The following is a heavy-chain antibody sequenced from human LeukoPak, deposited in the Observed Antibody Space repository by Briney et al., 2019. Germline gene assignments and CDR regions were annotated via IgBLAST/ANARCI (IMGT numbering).Heavy chain of an antibody. Sequence: RKSGPTLVKPTQTLTLTCTFSGFSLSTRGVGVGWIRQPPGKALEWLAVIYWDDDERYSPSLKSRLTITKDTSKNQVVLTMTNMDPVDTATYYCAHSCGGGNSTYFDYWGQGTLVTVSS. D-gene: IGHD4-23*01. J-gene: IGHJ4*02. V-gene: IGHV2-5*02. CDR2: IYWDDDE. CDR3: AHSCGGGNSTYFDY. CDR1: GFSLSTRGVG.